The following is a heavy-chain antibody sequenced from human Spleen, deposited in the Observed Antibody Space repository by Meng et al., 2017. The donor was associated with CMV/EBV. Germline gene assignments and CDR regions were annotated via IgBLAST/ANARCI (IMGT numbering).Heavy chain of an antibody. CDR2: INPNSGGT. D-gene: IGHD2-2*01. Sequence: ASGYTFTGYYMHWVRQAPGQGLEWMGWINPNSGGTNYAQKFQGRVTMTRDTSISTAYMELSRLRSDDTAVYYCAREGLQVVPAAMVTWGQGTLVTVSS. CDR1: GYTFTGYY. V-gene: IGHV1-2*02. J-gene: IGHJ5*02. CDR3: AREGLQVVPAAMVT.